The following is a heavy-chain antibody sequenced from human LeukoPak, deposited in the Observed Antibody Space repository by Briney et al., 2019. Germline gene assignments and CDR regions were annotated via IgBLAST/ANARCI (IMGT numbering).Heavy chain of an antibody. J-gene: IGHJ4*02. V-gene: IGHV1-8*01. Sequence: GASVKASCKASGYTFTSYDINWVRQATGQGLEWMGWMDPNSGNTGYAQKFQGRVTMTRNTSISTAYMELSSLRSEDTAVYYCASEAAAGTVGFDYWGQGTLVTVSS. CDR3: ASEAAAGTVGFDY. CDR1: GYTFTSYD. CDR2: MDPNSGNT. D-gene: IGHD6-13*01.